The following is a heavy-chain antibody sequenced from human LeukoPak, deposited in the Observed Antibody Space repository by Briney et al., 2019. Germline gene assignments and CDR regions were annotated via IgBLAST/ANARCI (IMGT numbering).Heavy chain of an antibody. J-gene: IGHJ4*02. CDR2: FDPEDGET. CDR3: ATGRRYGSGSYLIFDY. D-gene: IGHD3-10*01. V-gene: IGHV1-24*01. Sequence: SVKVSCKVSGYTLTELSMHWVRQAPGKGLEWMGGFDPEDGETIYAQKFQGRVTMTEDTSTDTAYMELSSLRSEDTAVYYCATGRRYGSGSYLIFDYWGQGTLVTVSS. CDR1: GYTLTELS.